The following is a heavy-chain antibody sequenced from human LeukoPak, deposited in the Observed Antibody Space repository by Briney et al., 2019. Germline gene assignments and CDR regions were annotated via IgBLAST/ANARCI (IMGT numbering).Heavy chain of an antibody. Sequence: SGTLSLTCAVSGGSISSSNWWSWVRQPPGKGLEWIGEIYHSGSTNYNPSLKSRVTISVDKSKNLFSLKLSSVTAADTAVYYCASRYCSGGSCSRVVDYWGQGTLVTVSS. CDR2: IYHSGST. J-gene: IGHJ4*02. V-gene: IGHV4-4*02. D-gene: IGHD2-15*01. CDR3: ASRYCSGGSCSRVVDY. CDR1: GGSISSSNW.